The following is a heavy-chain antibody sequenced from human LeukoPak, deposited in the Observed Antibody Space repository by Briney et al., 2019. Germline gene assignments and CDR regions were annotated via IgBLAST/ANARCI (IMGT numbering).Heavy chain of an antibody. CDR3: ARETYYDFWSGYYYYYYYMDV. D-gene: IGHD3-3*01. CDR1: GFTFSSYW. V-gene: IGHV3-7*01. J-gene: IGHJ6*03. CDR2: IKQDGSEK. Sequence: GGSLRLSCAASGFTFSSYWMSWVRQAPGKGLEWVANIKQDGSEKYYVDSVKGRFTISRDNAKNSLYLQMNSLRAEETAVYYCARETYYDFWSGYYYYYYYMDVWGKGTTVTVSS.